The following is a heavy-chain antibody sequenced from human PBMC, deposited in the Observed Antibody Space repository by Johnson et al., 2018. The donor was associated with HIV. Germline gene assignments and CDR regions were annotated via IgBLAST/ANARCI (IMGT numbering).Heavy chain of an antibody. J-gene: IGHJ3*02. CDR2: ISGGGGST. D-gene: IGHD6-13*01. V-gene: IGHV3-23*04. CDR1: GFTFSSYA. Sequence: VQLVESGGGVVQPGGSLRLSCAASGFTFSSYAMSWVRQAPGKGLEWVSAISGGGGSTYYADSVKGRFTISRDNAKNTLYLQMNSLRAEDTAVYYCARAGGGIAAAGLGDDFDIWGQGTMVTVSS. CDR3: ARAGGGIAAAGLGDDFDI.